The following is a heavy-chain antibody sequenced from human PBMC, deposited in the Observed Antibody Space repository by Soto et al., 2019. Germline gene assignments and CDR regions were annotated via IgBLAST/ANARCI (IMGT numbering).Heavy chain of an antibody. J-gene: IGHJ4*02. CDR1: GFTFSSYG. V-gene: IGHV3-33*01. Sequence: QVQLVESGGGVVQPGRSLRLSCAASGFTFSSYGMHWVRQAPGKGLEWVAVIWYDGSNKYYADSVKGRFTISRDNSKNTLYLQMNSLRAEDTAVYYCARNGEGLMTPGDYWGQGTLVTVSS. CDR3: ARNGEGLMTPGDY. D-gene: IGHD2-15*01. CDR2: IWYDGSNK.